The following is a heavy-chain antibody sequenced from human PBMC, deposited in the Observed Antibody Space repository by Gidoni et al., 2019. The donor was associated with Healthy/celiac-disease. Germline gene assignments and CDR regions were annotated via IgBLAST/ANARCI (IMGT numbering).Heavy chain of an antibody. CDR2: SSGSGGST. CDR3: AKDEGYYYYYMDV. V-gene: IGHV3-23*01. Sequence: EVQLLESGGGLVKPGGSLRLPCAASGFTFSSYAMSWVRQAPGKGLEWVSASSGSGGSTYYADSVKGRFTISRDNSKNTLYLQMNSLRAEDTAVYYCAKDEGYYYYYMDVWGKGTTVTVSS. J-gene: IGHJ6*03. CDR1: GFTFSSYA.